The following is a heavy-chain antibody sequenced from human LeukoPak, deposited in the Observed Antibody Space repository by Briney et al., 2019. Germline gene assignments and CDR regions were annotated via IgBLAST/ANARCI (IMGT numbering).Heavy chain of an antibody. CDR1: GFTFSSYS. Sequence: GGSLRLSCAASGFTFSSYSMNWVRQAPGKGLEWVSSISSSTSYIYYADSVKGRFTISRDNSKNTLYLQMNSLRAEDTAVYYCASGRWNDGIAKWGQGTLVTVSS. CDR3: ASGRWNDGIAK. D-gene: IGHD1-1*01. J-gene: IGHJ4*02. V-gene: IGHV3-21*04. CDR2: ISSSTSYI.